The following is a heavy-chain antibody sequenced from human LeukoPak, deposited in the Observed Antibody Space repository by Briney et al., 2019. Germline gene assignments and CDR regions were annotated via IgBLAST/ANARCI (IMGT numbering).Heavy chain of an antibody. D-gene: IGHD5-12*01. V-gene: IGHV3-11*01. CDR2: ISRSGSTI. Sequence: PGVSLRLSCAASGFTFSDYYMSWIRQGPGKGLEWVSYISRSGSTIYYADSVKGRFTISRDNAKNSLYLQMNSLRAEDTAVYYCARDYSGYDPYYGMDVWGQGTTVTVSS. J-gene: IGHJ6*02. CDR3: ARDYSGYDPYYGMDV. CDR1: GFTFSDYY.